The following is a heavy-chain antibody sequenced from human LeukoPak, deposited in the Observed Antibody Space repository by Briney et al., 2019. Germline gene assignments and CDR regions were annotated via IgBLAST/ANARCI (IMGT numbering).Heavy chain of an antibody. J-gene: IGHJ4*02. CDR2: ISSSRSYK. CDR3: ARTDADGPYYFDY. Sequence: GGSLRLSCAASGFTFSNYSMNWVRQAPGKGLEWVSSISSSRSYKYYADSVRGRFTISRDNAKNSLYLQMNSLRAEDTAVYYCARTDADGPYYFDYWGQGTLVTVSS. CDR1: GFTFSNYS. V-gene: IGHV3-21*01.